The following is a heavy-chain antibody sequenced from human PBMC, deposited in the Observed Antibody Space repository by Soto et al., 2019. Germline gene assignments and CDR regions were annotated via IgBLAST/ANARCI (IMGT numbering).Heavy chain of an antibody. J-gene: IGHJ6*02. Sequence: GGSLRLSCAASGFTFSSYAMSWVRQAPGKGLEWVSAISGSGGSTYYADSVKGRFTISRDNSKNTLYLQMNSLRAEDTAVYYCAKDTSYQLLSYYYGMDVWGQGTTVTVSS. CDR3: AKDTSYQLLSYYYGMDV. CDR1: GFTFSSYA. CDR2: ISGSGGST. D-gene: IGHD2-2*01. V-gene: IGHV3-23*01.